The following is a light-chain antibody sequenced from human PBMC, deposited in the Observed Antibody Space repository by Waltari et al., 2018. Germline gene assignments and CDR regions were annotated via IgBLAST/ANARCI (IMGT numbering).Light chain of an antibody. Sequence: QSVLTHPPSLSGAPGQRVTISCTGSSSNIGAGYDVPWYQQLPGTAPKLLIYGNSNRPSGVPDRFSGAKSGTSASLAITGLQAEDEADYYCQSYDSSLSGWVFGGGTKLTVL. CDR3: QSYDSSLSGWV. CDR2: GNS. V-gene: IGLV1-40*01. CDR1: SSNIGAGYD. J-gene: IGLJ3*02.